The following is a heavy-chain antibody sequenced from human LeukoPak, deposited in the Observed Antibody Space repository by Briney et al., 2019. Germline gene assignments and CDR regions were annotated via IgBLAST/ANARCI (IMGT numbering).Heavy chain of an antibody. D-gene: IGHD6-13*01. CDR2: INHSGST. J-gene: IGHJ1*01. CDR3: ARQAYSSSWYFQH. Sequence: KTSETLSLTCAVYGGSFSGYYWSWIRQPPGKGLEWIGEINHSGSTNYNPSLKSRVTISVDTSKNQFSLKLSSVTAADTAVYYCARQAYSSSWYFQHRGQGTLVTVSS. CDR1: GGSFSGYY. V-gene: IGHV4-34*01.